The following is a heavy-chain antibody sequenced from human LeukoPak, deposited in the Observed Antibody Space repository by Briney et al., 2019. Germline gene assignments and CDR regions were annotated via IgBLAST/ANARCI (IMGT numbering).Heavy chain of an antibody. J-gene: IGHJ4*02. V-gene: IGHV3-33*01. CDR1: GFTFSSYG. CDR2: IWYDGSNK. CDR3: AREGPRGNSQFDY. D-gene: IGHD2/OR15-2a*01. Sequence: GGSRGLSWAPSGFTFSSYGMHWFRKAPGKGLEWVALIWYDGSNKYYADSVKGRLTISRDNSKNTLYLQMNSLRAEDTAVYYCAREGPRGNSQFDYWGQGTLVTVSS.